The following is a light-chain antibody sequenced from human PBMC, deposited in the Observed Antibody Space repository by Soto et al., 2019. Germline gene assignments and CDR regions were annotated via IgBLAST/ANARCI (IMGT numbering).Light chain of an antibody. Sequence: EVVMTQSPATLSVSPGERATLSCRASETVATNLAWYQQKPGQAPRLLISGASTRAAGISDRFRGSESGTEFTLTISSLRSEDSAIYYCQQYFEWPPMTFGQGTKVEI. CDR2: GAS. V-gene: IGKV3-15*01. CDR1: ETVATN. CDR3: QQYFEWPPMT. J-gene: IGKJ1*01.